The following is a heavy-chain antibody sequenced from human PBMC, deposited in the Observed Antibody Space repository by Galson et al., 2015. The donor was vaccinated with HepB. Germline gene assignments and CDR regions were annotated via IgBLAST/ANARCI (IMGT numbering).Heavy chain of an antibody. D-gene: IGHD3-22*01. CDR3: AREGPYYYDSSAFDY. V-gene: IGHV3-48*01. CDR1: GFTFSSYS. J-gene: IGHJ4*02. Sequence: SLRLSCAASGFTFSSYSMNWVRQAPGKGLEWVSYISSSSSTIYYADSVKGRFTISRDNAKNSLYLQMNSLRAEDTAVYYCAREGPYYYDSSAFDYWGQGTLVTVSS. CDR2: ISSSSSTI.